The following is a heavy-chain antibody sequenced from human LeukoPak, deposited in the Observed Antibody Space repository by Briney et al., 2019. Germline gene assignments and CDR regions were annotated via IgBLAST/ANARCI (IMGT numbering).Heavy chain of an antibody. D-gene: IGHD3-22*01. V-gene: IGHV4-61*02. CDR1: GGSISSGSYY. CDR3: ARDLTSGYFHGDY. Sequence: PSQTLSLTCTVSGGSISSGSYYWSWIRQPAGKGLEWIGRIYTSGSTNYNPSLKSRVTISVDTSKNQFSLKLSSVTAADTAVYYCARDLTSGYFHGDYWGQGTLVTVSS. CDR2: IYTSGST. J-gene: IGHJ4*02.